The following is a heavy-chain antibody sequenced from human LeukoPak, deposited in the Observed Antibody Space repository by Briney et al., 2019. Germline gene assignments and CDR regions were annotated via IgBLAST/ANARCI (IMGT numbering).Heavy chain of an antibody. CDR3: AREERDKSWFVVGDY. CDR1: GGSISSGYF. V-gene: IGHV4-38-2*02. D-gene: IGHD3-10*01. CDR2: IYPGGTT. Sequence: SETLSLTCTVSGGSISSGYFWGWVRQPPGKGLEWIGSIYPGGTTYYSPSLKSRLTISVDTSRNQLSLKLSFVNAADTAVYYCAREERDKSWFVVGDYWGQGTLATVSS. J-gene: IGHJ4*02.